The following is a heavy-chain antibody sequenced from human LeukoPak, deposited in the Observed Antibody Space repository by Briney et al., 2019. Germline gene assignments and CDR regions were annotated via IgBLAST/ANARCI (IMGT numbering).Heavy chain of an antibody. CDR2: ISSSSSYI. CDR1: GFIFSSYS. V-gene: IGHV3-21*01. Sequence: GGSLRLSCAASGFIFSSYSMNWVRQAPGKGMEWVSCISSSSSYIYYADSVKGRFTISRDNAKNSLYLQMNSLRAEDTAVYYCARAHNWKYGSFDFWGQGTLVTVSS. J-gene: IGHJ4*02. CDR3: ARAHNWKYGSFDF. D-gene: IGHD1-7*01.